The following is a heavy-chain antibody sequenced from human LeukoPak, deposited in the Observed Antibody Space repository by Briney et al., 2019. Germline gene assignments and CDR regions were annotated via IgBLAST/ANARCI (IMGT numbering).Heavy chain of an antibody. D-gene: IGHD3-10*01. CDR2: ISAYVGNT. CDR1: GYTFTSYG. CDR3: ARDLKRAKWFGESDYYMDV. Sequence: ASVKLSCKASGYTFTSYGISWVRQAPGQGLEWMGWISAYVGNTNYAQKLQGRVTMTTDTSTSTAYMELRSLRSDDTAVYYCARDLKRAKWFGESDYYMDVWGKGTTVTLCS. J-gene: IGHJ6*03. V-gene: IGHV1-18*01.